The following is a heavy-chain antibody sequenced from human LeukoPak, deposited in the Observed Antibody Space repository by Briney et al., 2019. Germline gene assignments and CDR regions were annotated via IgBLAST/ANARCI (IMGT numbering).Heavy chain of an antibody. V-gene: IGHV3-21*01. J-gene: IGHJ4*02. CDR2: ISSSSSYI. Sequence: GGSLRLSCAASGFTFSSYSMNWVRQAPGKGLEWVSSISSSSSYIYYADSVKGRFTISRDNAKNSLYLQMNSLRAEDTAVYYCARDVMVDSNYEPILDYWGQGTLVTVSS. D-gene: IGHD4-11*01. CDR3: ARDVMVDSNYEPILDY. CDR1: GFTFSSYS.